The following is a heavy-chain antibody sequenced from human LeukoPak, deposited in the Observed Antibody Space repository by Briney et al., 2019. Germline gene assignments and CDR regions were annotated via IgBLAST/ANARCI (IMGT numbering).Heavy chain of an antibody. Sequence: GGSLRLSYAASGFTFSDYYMSWIRRAPGKGLEWVSYISSSGSTIYYADSVKGRFTISRDNAKNSLYLQMNSLRAEDTAVYYCARVPYDSSGYYYRYYYYYYMDVWGKGTTVTVSS. V-gene: IGHV3-11*01. CDR1: GFTFSDYY. CDR3: ARVPYDSSGYYYRYYYYYYMDV. CDR2: ISSSGSTI. J-gene: IGHJ6*03. D-gene: IGHD3-22*01.